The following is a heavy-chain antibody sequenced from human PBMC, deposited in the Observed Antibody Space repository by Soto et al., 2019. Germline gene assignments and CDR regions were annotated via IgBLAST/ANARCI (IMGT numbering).Heavy chain of an antibody. CDR1: GGTFSSYA. D-gene: IGHD2-15*01. CDR2: IIPIFGTA. J-gene: IGHJ6*02. CDR3: ASPWAVVAPYYYYYYGMDV. Sequence: SVKVSCEASGGTFSSYAISWVRQAPGQGLEWMGGIIPIFGTANYAQKFQGRVTITADESTSTAYMELSSLRSEDTAVYYCASPWAVVAPYYYYYYGMDVWGQGTTVTVSS. V-gene: IGHV1-69*13.